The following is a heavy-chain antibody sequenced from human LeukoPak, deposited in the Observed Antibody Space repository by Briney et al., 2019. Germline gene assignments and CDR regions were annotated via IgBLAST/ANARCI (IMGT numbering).Heavy chain of an antibody. D-gene: IGHD2-15*01. CDR2: IIPILGIA. CDR1: VGTFTSYA. Sequence: SVKVSFKSSVGTFTSYAISWVRQPPAQGLEWVGRIIPILGIANKAQKCQGRVTITADKSTSTAYMELSSLRSEDTAVSYCARGGRAIVVVVAATPTYGMDVGGQGTTVTVSS. CDR3: ARGGRAIVVVVAATPTYGMDV. V-gene: IGHV1-69*04. J-gene: IGHJ6*01.